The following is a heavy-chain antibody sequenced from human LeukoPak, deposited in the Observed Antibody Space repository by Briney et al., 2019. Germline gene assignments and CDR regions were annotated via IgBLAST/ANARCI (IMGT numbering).Heavy chain of an antibody. Sequence: PGGSLRLSCAASGFTFSDYWMHWVRQAPGKGLVWVSRIHRDGSSTTYADSVKGRFTISRDNAKNTLYLQMNSLRAEDTAMYYSGRGTGGYTYGEFDSWGQGTLVTVSS. CDR2: IHRDGSST. CDR1: GFTFSDYW. J-gene: IGHJ5*01. CDR3: GRGTGGYTYGEFDS. D-gene: IGHD5-18*01. V-gene: IGHV3-74*01.